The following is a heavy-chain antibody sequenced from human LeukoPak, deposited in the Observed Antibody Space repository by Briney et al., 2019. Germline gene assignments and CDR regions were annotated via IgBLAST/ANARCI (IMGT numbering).Heavy chain of an antibody. J-gene: IGHJ6*02. CDR2: IRSKTYGGTT. D-gene: IGHD5-18*01. V-gene: IGHV3-49*04. CDR1: GFTFGDHA. CDR3: TRGPIQLWLYHGMDV. Sequence: PGRSLRLSCTVSGFTFGDHAMSWVRQAPGKGLEWVGFIRSKTYGGTTEYAASVKGRFIISRDDSTNIANLQMNSLKTEDTAVYYCTRGPIQLWLYHGMDVWGQGTTVTVSS.